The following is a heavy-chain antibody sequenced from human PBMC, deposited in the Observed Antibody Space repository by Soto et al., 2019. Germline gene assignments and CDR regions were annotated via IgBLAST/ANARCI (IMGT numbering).Heavy chain of an antibody. CDR1: GFTFSSYG. CDR2: IWFDGSDK. V-gene: IGHV3-33*01. Sequence: PGESLRLSCAASGFTFSSYGMHWVRQAPGKGLEWVALIWFDGSDKYYTESVKGRFTISRDNSKSTLYLQMNSLRAEDTAVYYCAXLYCSASSCYSVGAFDIRGQGTMVTVSS. D-gene: IGHD2-15*01. CDR3: AXLYCSASSCYSVGAFDI. J-gene: IGHJ3*02.